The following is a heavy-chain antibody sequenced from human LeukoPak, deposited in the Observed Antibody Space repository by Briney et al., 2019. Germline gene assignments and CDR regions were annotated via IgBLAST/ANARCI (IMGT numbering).Heavy chain of an antibody. CDR3: ARSGGSDTQFDP. Sequence: SQTLSLTCTVSGGSISSGGHYWSWIRQHPGKGLEWIGYIYYSGSTYYNPSLKSRVTISVDTSKNQFSLKLSSVTAADTAVYYCARSGGSDTQFDPWGQGTLVTVSS. V-gene: IGHV4-31*03. CDR1: GGSISSGGHY. J-gene: IGHJ5*02. D-gene: IGHD2-2*02. CDR2: IYYSGST.